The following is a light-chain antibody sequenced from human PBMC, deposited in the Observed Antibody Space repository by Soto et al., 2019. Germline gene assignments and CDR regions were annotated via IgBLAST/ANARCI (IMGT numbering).Light chain of an antibody. CDR2: GAS. J-gene: IGKJ1*01. V-gene: IGKV3-15*01. Sequence: EIVMTQSPGTLSVSQGERATLSCRASQSVSSNLAWYHQKPGQAPRLLIYGASTRATGIPARFSGSRSGTEFTLTISSLQSEDFAVYYCQQYNNWPRTFGQGTKVEIK. CDR3: QQYNNWPRT. CDR1: QSVSSN.